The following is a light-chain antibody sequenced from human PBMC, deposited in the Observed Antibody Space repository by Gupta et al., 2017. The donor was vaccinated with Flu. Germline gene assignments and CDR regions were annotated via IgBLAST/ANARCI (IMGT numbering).Light chain of an antibody. V-gene: IGLV2-8*01. Sequence: VTISCTGTSSDVGGYKYVSWYQQHPGKAHTVMIYEVNKRPSGVPDRFSGSKSGNTASLTVSGLQADDEAGYYCSSYAGNNNCVLGGGTQLT. CDR1: SSDVGGYKY. J-gene: IGLJ3*02. CDR3: SSYAGNNNCV. CDR2: EVN.